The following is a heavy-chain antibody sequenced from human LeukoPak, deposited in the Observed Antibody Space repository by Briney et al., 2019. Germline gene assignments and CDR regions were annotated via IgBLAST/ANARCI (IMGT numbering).Heavy chain of an antibody. J-gene: IGHJ3*02. CDR3: ARDLAATLYDAFDI. V-gene: IGHV1-69*13. CDR1: GGTFSSYA. CDR2: IIPIFGTA. D-gene: IGHD2-15*01. Sequence: SVKVSCKASGGTFSSYAISWVRQAPGQGLEWMGGIIPIFGTANYAQKFQGRVTITADESTSTAYMELSSLRSEGTAVYYCARDLAATLYDAFDIWGQGTMVTVSS.